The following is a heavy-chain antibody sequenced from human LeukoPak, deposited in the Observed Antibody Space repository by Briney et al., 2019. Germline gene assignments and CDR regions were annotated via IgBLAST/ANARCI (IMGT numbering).Heavy chain of an antibody. V-gene: IGHV4-34*01. Sequence: PSETLSLTCTVSGGSFSGYYWSWIRQPPGKGLEWIGEINHSGSTNYNPSLKSRVTISVDTSKNQFSLKLSSVTAADTAVYYCARAIGYYYDSSGYYRPWGQGTLVTVSS. D-gene: IGHD3-22*01. CDR3: ARAIGYYYDSSGYYRP. CDR2: INHSGST. J-gene: IGHJ5*02. CDR1: GGSFSGYY.